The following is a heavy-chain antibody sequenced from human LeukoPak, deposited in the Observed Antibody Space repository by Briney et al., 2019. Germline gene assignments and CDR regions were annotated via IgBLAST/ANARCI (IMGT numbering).Heavy chain of an antibody. CDR1: GFTFSSYA. CDR3: AKRSGINYGYFDS. Sequence: PGRSLRLSCAASGFTFSSYAMHWVRQAPGKGLEWVSFIYSDNTHYADSVKGRFTISRDNSKNTAYLQMNSLRSEDTAVYYCAKRSGINYGYFDSWGQGTLVTVSS. V-gene: IGHV3-23*03. J-gene: IGHJ4*02. D-gene: IGHD1-26*01. CDR2: IYSDNT.